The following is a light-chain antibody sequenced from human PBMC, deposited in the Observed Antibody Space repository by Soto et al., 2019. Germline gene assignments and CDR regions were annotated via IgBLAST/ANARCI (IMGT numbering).Light chain of an antibody. CDR3: QTWATGTVV. J-gene: IGLJ2*01. CDR2: VNSDGSH. CDR1: SGHSSYA. Sequence: QLVLTQSPSASASLGASVKLTCTLSSGHSSYAIAWHQQQPEKGPRFLMRVNSDGSHNKGDGIPDRFSGSSSGAERYLAISSLQSEDEADYCCQTWATGTVVFGGGTKLTVL. V-gene: IGLV4-69*01.